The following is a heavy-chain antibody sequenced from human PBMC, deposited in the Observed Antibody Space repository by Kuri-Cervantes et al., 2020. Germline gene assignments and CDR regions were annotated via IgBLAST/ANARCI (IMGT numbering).Heavy chain of an antibody. D-gene: IGHD3-10*01. Sequence: GESLKISCAASGFTFSDYYMSWIRQAPGKGLEWVSYISSSGSTIYYADSVKGRFTISRDNAKNSLYLQMNSLRAEGTAVYYCASNYGSGSYLGYWGQGTLVTVSS. CDR1: GFTFSDYY. CDR3: ASNYGSGSYLGY. J-gene: IGHJ4*02. V-gene: IGHV3-11*01. CDR2: ISSSGSTI.